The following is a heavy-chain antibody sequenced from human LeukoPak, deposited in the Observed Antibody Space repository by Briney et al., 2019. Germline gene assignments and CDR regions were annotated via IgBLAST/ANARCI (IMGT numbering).Heavy chain of an antibody. V-gene: IGHV3-23*01. CDR3: AKDSGDFWSGYYGSNWFDP. Sequence: PGGSLRLSCAASGFTFSSYAMSWVCQAPGKGLEWVSAISGSGGSTYCADSVKGRFTISRDNSKNTLYLQMNSLRAEDTAVYYCAKDSGDFWSGYYGSNWFDPWGQGTLVTVSS. CDR2: ISGSGGST. D-gene: IGHD3-3*01. CDR1: GFTFSSYA. J-gene: IGHJ5*02.